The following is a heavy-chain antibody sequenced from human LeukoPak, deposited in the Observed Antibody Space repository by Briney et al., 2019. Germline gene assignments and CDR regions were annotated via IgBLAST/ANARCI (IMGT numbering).Heavy chain of an antibody. CDR2: INPNSGGT. D-gene: IGHD1-26*01. CDR1: GYTFTGYY. V-gene: IGHV1-2*02. CDR3: ARARGSYFDY. Sequence: ASVKVSCKASGYTFTGYYMHWVRQAPGQGLEWMGWINPNSGGTNYAQKFQGRVTMTRNTSISTAYMELSSLRSEDTAVYYCARARGSYFDYWGQGTLVTVSS. J-gene: IGHJ4*02.